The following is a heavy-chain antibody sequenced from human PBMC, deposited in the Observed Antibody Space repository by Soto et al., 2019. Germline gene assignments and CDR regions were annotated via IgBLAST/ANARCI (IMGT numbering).Heavy chain of an antibody. V-gene: IGHV4-4*02. CDR2: IYRSGST. D-gene: IGHD6-6*01. Sequence: PSQTLSLTCAVSGGSISSSNWWSWVRQPPGKGLEWIGEIYRSGSTNYNPSLKSRVTISVDKSKNQFSLKLSSVTAADTAVYYCARGSLRAGIAARGGWFDPWGQGTMVTVSS. CDR3: ARGSLRAGIAARGGWFDP. J-gene: IGHJ5*02. CDR1: GGSISSSNW.